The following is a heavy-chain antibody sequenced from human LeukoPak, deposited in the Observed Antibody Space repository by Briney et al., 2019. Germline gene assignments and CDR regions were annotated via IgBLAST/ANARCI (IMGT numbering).Heavy chain of an antibody. V-gene: IGHV3-30*18. CDR2: ISYDGSNK. D-gene: IGHD3-10*01. Sequence: GGSLRLSCAASGFTFDDYGMSWVRQAPGKGLEWVAVISYDGSNKYYADSVEGRFTISRDNSKNTLYLQMNSLRAEDTAVYYCAKDIWRRSGSYSYYFDHWGQGTLVTVSS. CDR3: AKDIWRRSGSYSYYFDH. J-gene: IGHJ4*02. CDR1: GFTFDDYG.